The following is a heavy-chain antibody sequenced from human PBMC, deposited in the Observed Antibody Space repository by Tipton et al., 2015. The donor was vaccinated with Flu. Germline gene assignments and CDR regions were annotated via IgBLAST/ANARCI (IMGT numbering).Heavy chain of an antibody. CDR1: GGSFSGYY. J-gene: IGHJ5*02. V-gene: IGHV4-34*01. Sequence: TQSLTCAVYGGSFSGYYWSWIRQPPGKGLEWIGEINHSGSTNYNPSLKSRVTISVDTSKNQFSLKLSSVTAADTAVYYCARFSLPASVTTFSWFDPWGQGTLVTVSS. CDR2: INHSGST. CDR3: ARFSLPASVTTFSWFDP. D-gene: IGHD4-11*01.